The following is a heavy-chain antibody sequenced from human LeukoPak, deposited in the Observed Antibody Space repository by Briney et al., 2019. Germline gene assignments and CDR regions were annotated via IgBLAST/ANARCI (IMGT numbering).Heavy chain of an antibody. V-gene: IGHV3-7*01. CDR2: IKQDGSEK. Sequence: PGGSLRLSCAASGFTFSSYWMTWVRQAPGKGLEWVANIKQDGSEKNYVESVKGRFTISRDNAKNSLYLQMNSLGVEDTALYYFARDPHYDILSGFHNYYGMDVWGQGTTVTVSS. CDR3: ARDPHYDILSGFHNYYGMDV. D-gene: IGHD3-9*01. J-gene: IGHJ6*02. CDR1: GFTFSSYW.